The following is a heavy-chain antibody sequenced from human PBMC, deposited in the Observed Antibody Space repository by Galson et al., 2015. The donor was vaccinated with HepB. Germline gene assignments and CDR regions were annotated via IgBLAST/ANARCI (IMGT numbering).Heavy chain of an antibody. J-gene: IGHJ4*03. CDR1: GFNFSRYA. CDR3: ARSPAAAGHFDF. Sequence: SLRLSCAASGFNFSRYAIHWVRQAPGKGLECVAVRDSVKGRFTISTDNSKNTLSLLINSLRDEDTAIYYCARSPAAAGHFDFWGQGTLVTVSS. D-gene: IGHD6-13*01. V-gene: IGHV3-33*01.